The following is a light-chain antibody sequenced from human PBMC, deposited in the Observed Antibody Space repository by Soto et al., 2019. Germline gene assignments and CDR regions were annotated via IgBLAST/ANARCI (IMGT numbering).Light chain of an antibody. J-gene: IGLJ1*01. CDR2: EGT. CDR1: SNDVGGYNL. Sequence: ALTQPASVSGSPGQSIIISCSGSSNDVGGYNLVSWYQHHPDKAPKVIIYEGTKRPSGLSTRFSGSKSGNTASLTISGLQAEDEADYYCCSYAGGRTYIFGSGTKVTAL. V-gene: IGLV2-23*01. CDR3: CSYAGGRTYI.